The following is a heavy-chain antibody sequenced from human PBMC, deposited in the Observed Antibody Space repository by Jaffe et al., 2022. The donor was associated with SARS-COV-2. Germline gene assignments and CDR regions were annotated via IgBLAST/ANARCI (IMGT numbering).Heavy chain of an antibody. CDR2: IRSKANSYAT. Sequence: EVQLVESGGGLVQPGGSLKLSCAASGFTFSGSAMHWVRQASGKGLEWVGRIRSKANSYATAYAASVKGRFTISRDDSKNTAYLQMNSLKTEDTAVYYCTRTPGSKTVAEMATTPDYWGQGTLVTVSS. CDR1: GFTFSGSA. V-gene: IGHV3-73*02. CDR3: TRTPGSKTVAEMATTPDY. J-gene: IGHJ4*02. D-gene: IGHD5-12*01.